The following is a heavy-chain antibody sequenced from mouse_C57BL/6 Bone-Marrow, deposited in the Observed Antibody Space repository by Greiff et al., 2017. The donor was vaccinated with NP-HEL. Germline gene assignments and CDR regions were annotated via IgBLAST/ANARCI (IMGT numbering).Heavy chain of an antibody. CDR1: GYTFTSYW. D-gene: IGHD1-1*01. CDR2: IDPNSGGT. Sequence: QAQLQQSGADLVKPGASVKLSCKASGYTFTSYWMHWVKQRPGRGLEWIGRIDPNSGGTKFNEKFKTKATLTVDKPSSTAYMQLSSLTSEDSAVYYCARYYYGSRGWYFDVWGTGTTVTVSS. J-gene: IGHJ1*03. V-gene: IGHV1-72*01. CDR3: ARYYYGSRGWYFDV.